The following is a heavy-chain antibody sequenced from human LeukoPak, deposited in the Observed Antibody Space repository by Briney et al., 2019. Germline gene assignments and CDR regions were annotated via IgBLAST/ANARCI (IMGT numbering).Heavy chain of an antibody. CDR2: ISYDGSNK. V-gene: IGHV3-30*04. D-gene: IGHD3-10*01. CDR3: VTRYGSGSYPWFDP. Sequence: GGSLRLSCAASGFTFSSYAMHWVRQAPGKGLEWVAVISYDGSNKYYADSVKGRFTISRDNSKNTLYLQMNSLRAEDTAVYYCVTRYGSGSYPWFDPWGQGTLVTVSS. CDR1: GFTFSSYA. J-gene: IGHJ5*02.